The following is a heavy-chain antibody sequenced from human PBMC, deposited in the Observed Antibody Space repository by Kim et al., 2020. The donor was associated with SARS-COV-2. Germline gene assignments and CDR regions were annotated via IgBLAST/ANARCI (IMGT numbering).Heavy chain of an antibody. J-gene: IGHJ6*02. D-gene: IGHD3-22*01. Sequence: SETLSLTCTVSGGSISSGSYYWSWIRQPAGKGLEWIGRIYTSGSTNYNPSLKSRVTISVDTSKNQFSLKLSSVTAADTAVYYCARGYYDSSGYSIYYYGMDVWGQGTTVTVSS. V-gene: IGHV4-61*02. CDR3: ARGYYDSSGYSIYYYGMDV. CDR2: IYTSGST. CDR1: GGSISSGSYY.